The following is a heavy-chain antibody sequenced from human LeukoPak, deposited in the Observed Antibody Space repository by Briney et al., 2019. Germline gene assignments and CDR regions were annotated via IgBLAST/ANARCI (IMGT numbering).Heavy chain of an antibody. CDR2: ISGSGGST. Sequence: QAGGFLRLSCAASGFIFSSYAMSWVRQAPGKGLEWVSGISGSGGSTYYADSVKGRFTISRDNSKNTLYLQMNSLRVEDTAVFYCAKVRDGRSTGGTYYYYMDVWGEGTTVTVSS. J-gene: IGHJ6*03. CDR3: AKVRDGRSTGGTYYYYMDV. V-gene: IGHV3-23*01. D-gene: IGHD1-26*01. CDR1: GFIFSSYA.